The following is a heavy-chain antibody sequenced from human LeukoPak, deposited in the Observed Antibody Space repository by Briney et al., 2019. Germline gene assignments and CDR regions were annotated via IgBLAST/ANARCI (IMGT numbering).Heavy chain of an antibody. CDR1: GGSVSSDY. CDR2: IYYSGST. V-gene: IGHV4-59*08. Sequence: SETLSLTCAVSGGSVSSDYWSWIRQPPGKGLEWIGYIYYSGSTNYNPSLKSRVTISVDTSKNQFSLKLSSVTAADTAVYYCARHNGGWDAFDIWGQGTMVTVSS. D-gene: IGHD4-23*01. J-gene: IGHJ3*02. CDR3: ARHNGGWDAFDI.